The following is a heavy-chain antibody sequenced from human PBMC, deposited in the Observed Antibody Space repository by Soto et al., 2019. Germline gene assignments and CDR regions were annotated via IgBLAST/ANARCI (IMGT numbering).Heavy chain of an antibody. D-gene: IGHD2-8*01. CDR1: GFTFSSYA. V-gene: IGHV3-23*01. CDR2: ISGSGGST. J-gene: IGHJ6*02. CDR3: AKGYCTNGVCSYYYYYYGMDV. Sequence: GGSLRLSCAASGFTFSSYAMSWVRQAPGKGLEWVSAISGSGGSTYYADSVKGRFTISRDNSKNTLYLQMNSLRAEDTAVYYCAKGYCTNGVCSYYYYYYGMDVWGQGTTVTVSS.